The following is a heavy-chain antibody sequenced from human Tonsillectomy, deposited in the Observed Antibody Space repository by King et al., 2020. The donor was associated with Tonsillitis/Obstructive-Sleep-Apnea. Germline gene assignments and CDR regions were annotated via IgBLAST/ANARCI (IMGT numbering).Heavy chain of an antibody. Sequence: VQLVESGGGLVQPGGSLRLSCSASGFTFSSYAMHWVRQAPGKGLEYVSAISSNGGSTYYADSVKGRFTISRDNSKNTLYLQMSSLRAEDTAVYYCVRGSGSYYNVIEGYIDYWGQGTLVTVSS. CDR2: ISSNGGST. CDR1: GFTFSSYA. V-gene: IGHV3-64D*06. CDR3: VRGSGSYYNVIEGYIDY. J-gene: IGHJ4*02. D-gene: IGHD3-10*01.